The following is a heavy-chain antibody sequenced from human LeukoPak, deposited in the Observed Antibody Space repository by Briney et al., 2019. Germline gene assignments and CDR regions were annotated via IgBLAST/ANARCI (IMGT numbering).Heavy chain of an antibody. J-gene: IGHJ6*03. CDR3: ARVSGPHYYYYMHV. Sequence: GGSLRLSCAASGFTVSSNYMSWVRQAPGKGLEWVSVIYSGGSTYYADSVKGRFTISRDNSKNTLYLQMNSLRAEDTAVYYCARVSGPHYYYYMHVWGKGTTVTVSS. V-gene: IGHV3-66*02. CDR1: GFTVSSNY. CDR2: IYSGGST. D-gene: IGHD7-27*01.